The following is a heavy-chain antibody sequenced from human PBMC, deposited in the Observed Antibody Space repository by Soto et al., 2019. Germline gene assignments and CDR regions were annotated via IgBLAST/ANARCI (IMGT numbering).Heavy chain of an antibody. CDR1: GYTFTRYT. Sequence: ASVKVSSKASGYTFTRYTMNWVRQAPGQRLEWMGWINPDNGNTKSSQKFQDRVIITRDTSASTAYMDLSSLRSEDTAVYYCARGIATGQLDPWGQGTLVTVSS. D-gene: IGHD2-15*01. J-gene: IGHJ5*02. CDR2: INPDNGNT. CDR3: ARGIATGQLDP. V-gene: IGHV1-3*01.